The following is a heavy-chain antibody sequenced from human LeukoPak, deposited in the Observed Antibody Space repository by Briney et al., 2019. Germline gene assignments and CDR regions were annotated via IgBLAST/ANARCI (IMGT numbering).Heavy chain of an antibody. J-gene: IGHJ4*02. CDR1: GYTFTSYY. CDR3: ARSLGSRYSGYGGFDY. CDR2: INPSGGST. Sequence: GASVKVSCKAFGYTFTSYYMHWVRQAPGQGLEWMGIINPSGGSTSYAQKFQGRVTMTRDTSISTAYMELSRLRSDDTAVYYCARSLGSRYSGYGGFDYWGQGTLVTVSS. D-gene: IGHD5-12*01. V-gene: IGHV1-46*01.